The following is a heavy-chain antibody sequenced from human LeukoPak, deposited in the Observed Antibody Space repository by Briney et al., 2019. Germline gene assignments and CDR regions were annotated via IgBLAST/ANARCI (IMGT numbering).Heavy chain of an antibody. CDR3: AKVPHYGDYVI. CDR1: GFTFSSYA. J-gene: IGHJ3*02. CDR2: MSGSGGST. V-gene: IGHV3-23*01. D-gene: IGHD4-17*01. Sequence: GGSLRLSCAASGFTFSSYAMSWVRQAPGKGLEWVSAMSGSGGSTYYADSVKGRFTISRDNSKNTLYLQMNSLRAEDTAVYYCAKVPHYGDYVIWGQGTMVTVSS.